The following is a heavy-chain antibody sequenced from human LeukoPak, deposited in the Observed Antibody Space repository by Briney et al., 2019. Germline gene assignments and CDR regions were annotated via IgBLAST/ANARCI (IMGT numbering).Heavy chain of an antibody. J-gene: IGHJ4*02. V-gene: IGHV3-15*01. CDR2: IKSKTGGGTT. CDR3: TTVPYGDYNFDY. CDR1: GFTFSNAW. Sequence: GGSLRLSCAASGFTFSNAWLSWVRQAPGKGLEWVGRIKSKTGGGTTDYAAPVKGRFTISRDDSKNTLYLQMNSLKTEDTAIYFCTTVPYGDYNFDYWGQGTLVTVSS. D-gene: IGHD4-17*01.